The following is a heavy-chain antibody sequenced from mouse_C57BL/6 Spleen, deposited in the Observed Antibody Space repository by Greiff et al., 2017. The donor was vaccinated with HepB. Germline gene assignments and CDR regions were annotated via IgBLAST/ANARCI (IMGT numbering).Heavy chain of an antibody. V-gene: IGHV1-80*01. CDR3: ARGGTTVVAMDY. J-gene: IGHJ2*01. Sequence: VQLQQSGAELVKPGASVKISCKASGYAFSSYWMNWVKQRPGKGLEWIGQIYPGDGDTNYNGKFKGKATLTADKSSSTAYMQPSSLTSEDSAVYFCARGGTTVVAMDYWGQGTTLTVSS. D-gene: IGHD1-1*01. CDR1: GYAFSSYW. CDR2: IYPGDGDT.